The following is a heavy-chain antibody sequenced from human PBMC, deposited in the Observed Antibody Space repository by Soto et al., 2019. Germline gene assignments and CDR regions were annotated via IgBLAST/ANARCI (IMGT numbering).Heavy chain of an antibody. CDR1: GFSLSTSRVG. CDR2: IYWDDAK. Sequence: QITLKESGPTLVKPTQTLTLTCTFSGFSLSTSRVGVGWIRQPPGKALEWLAVIYWDDAKTYRPSLKSRLTFTKDTSKNQVALTMTNMDPVDTATYYCAHAYGGRSLYWGQGTLVTVSS. J-gene: IGHJ4*02. V-gene: IGHV2-5*02. D-gene: IGHD1-26*01. CDR3: AHAYGGRSLY.